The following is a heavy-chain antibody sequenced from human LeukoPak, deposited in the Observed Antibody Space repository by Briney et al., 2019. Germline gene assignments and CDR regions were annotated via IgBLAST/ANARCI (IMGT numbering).Heavy chain of an antibody. CDR2: VDRDGSNT. J-gene: IGHJ4*02. Sequence: GGSLRLSCALSGLTVNDNYMSWVRQAPGKGLVWVARVDRDGSNTNYADSVKGRFTVSRDNSKNALYLEMNSLRVEDTAVYYCAGGGFSGFDRWGQGVLVSVSS. D-gene: IGHD5-12*01. V-gene: IGHV3-74*01. CDR3: AGGGFSGFDR. CDR1: GLTVNDNY.